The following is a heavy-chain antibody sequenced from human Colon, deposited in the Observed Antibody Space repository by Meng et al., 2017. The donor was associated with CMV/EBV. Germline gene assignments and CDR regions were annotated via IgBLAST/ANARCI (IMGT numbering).Heavy chain of an antibody. CDR3: VRDLYPSIAVGPNFYNYAMDL. J-gene: IGHJ6*02. V-gene: IGHV3-21*01. CDR2: ISSSSQYI. CDR1: GVTFSNHG. Sequence: GGSLRLSCEVSGVTFSNHGMSWVRRAPGKGLEWVSFISSSSQYIYYADSVKGRFTISRDNAKNSLYLQMNSLRAEDTAVYYCVRDLYPSIAVGPNFYNYAMDLWGQGTTVTVSS. D-gene: IGHD6-6*01.